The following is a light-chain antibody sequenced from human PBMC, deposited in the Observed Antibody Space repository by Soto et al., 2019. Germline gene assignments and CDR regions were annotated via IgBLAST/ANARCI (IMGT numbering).Light chain of an antibody. V-gene: IGLV1-40*01. CDR3: QSYDNSLSGYV. CDR1: SSNIGAGYD. J-gene: IGLJ1*01. CDR2: GNS. Sequence: QSALTQPPSVSGAPGQRVTISCTGSSSNIGAGYDVHWYQQLPGRAPKPLIYGNSNRPSGVPDRFSGSKSGTSATLVITGLQAEDEADYFCQSYDNSLSGYVFGTGTKVT.